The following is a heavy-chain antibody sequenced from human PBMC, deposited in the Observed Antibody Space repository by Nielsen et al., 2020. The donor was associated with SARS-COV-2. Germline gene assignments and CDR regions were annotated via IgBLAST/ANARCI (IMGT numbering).Heavy chain of an antibody. Sequence: GESLKISCAASGFTFSSYGMHWVRQAPGKGLEWVAVIWYDGSNKYYADSVKGRFTISRDNSKNTLYLQMNSLRAEDTAVYYCARGDGSGSYLYYGMDVWGQGTTVTVSS. V-gene: IGHV3-30*02. CDR1: GFTFSSYG. J-gene: IGHJ6*02. CDR3: ARGDGSGSYLYYGMDV. D-gene: IGHD3-10*01. CDR2: IWYDGSNK.